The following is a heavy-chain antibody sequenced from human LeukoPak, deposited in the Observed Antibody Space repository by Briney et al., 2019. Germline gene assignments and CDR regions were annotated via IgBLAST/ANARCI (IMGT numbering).Heavy chain of an antibody. Sequence: PSETLSLTCTVSGGSISSSSYYWGWIRQPPGKGLEWIGSIYYSGSTYYNPSLKSRVTISVDTSKNQFSLKLSSVTAADTAVYYCARMGRHGGFDYWGQGTLVTVSS. CDR3: ARMGRHGGFDY. V-gene: IGHV4-39*01. D-gene: IGHD3-10*01. CDR1: GGSISSSSYY. CDR2: IYYSGST. J-gene: IGHJ4*02.